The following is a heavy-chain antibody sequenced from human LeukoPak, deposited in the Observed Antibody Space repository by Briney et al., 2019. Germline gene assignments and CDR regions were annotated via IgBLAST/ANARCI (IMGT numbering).Heavy chain of an antibody. Sequence: GGSLRLSCAASGFTFSDYYMSWIRQAPGKGLEWVSYISGSGSTMYYVDSVKGRFTISRDNAKNSLYLQMNSLKAEDTAVYYCAHGELESLFNYWGQGTLVTVSS. V-gene: IGHV3-11*01. CDR3: AHGELESLFNY. J-gene: IGHJ4*02. CDR1: GFTFSDYY. D-gene: IGHD3-10*01. CDR2: ISGSGSTM.